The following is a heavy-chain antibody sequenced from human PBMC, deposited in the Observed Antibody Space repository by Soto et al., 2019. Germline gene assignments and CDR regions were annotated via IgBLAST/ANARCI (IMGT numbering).Heavy chain of an antibody. D-gene: IGHD3-10*01. Sequence: PWWSLRLSCASSGFTFSSYSMNWVRQAPGKGLEWVSSISSSISYIYYADSVKGRFTISRDNAKNSLYLQMNSLRAEDTAVYYCARDRSPFYGSGSYPLDYWGQGTLVTVSS. V-gene: IGHV3-21*01. CDR1: GFTFSSYS. CDR3: ARDRSPFYGSGSYPLDY. J-gene: IGHJ4*02. CDR2: ISSSISYI.